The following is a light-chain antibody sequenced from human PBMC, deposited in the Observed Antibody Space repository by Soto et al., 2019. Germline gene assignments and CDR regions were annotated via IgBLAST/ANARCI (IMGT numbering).Light chain of an antibody. CDR3: SSYTSSSTQV. J-gene: IGLJ1*01. Sequence: QSVLTQPASVPGSAGQSITISCTGTSSDVGGYNYVSWYQQHPGKAPKLMIYEVSNRPSGVSNRFSGSKSGNTASLTISGLQAEDEADYYCSSYTSSSTQVFGTGTKVTVL. CDR2: EVS. V-gene: IGLV2-14*01. CDR1: SSDVGGYNY.